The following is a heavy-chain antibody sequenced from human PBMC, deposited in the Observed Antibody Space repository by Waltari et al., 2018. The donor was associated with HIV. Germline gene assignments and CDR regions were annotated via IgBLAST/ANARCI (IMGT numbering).Heavy chain of an antibody. CDR2: IDDSGSV. Sequence: QVRLHQWGAGLLKPSDTLSLTCAVYGESLSGYYWAWIRQPPGKGFKWIGHIDDSGSVHLDPSLKSRVAMSVDTYKNQFSLKLRSVTAADTAVYYCAKKDLFGGTRGWFDPWGQGTSVVVSS. V-gene: IGHV4-34*01. CDR3: AKKDLFGGTRGWFDP. J-gene: IGHJ5*02. CDR1: GESLSGYY. D-gene: IGHD3-10*01.